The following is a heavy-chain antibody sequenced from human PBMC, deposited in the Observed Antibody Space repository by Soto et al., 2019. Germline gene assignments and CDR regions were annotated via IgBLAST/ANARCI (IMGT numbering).Heavy chain of an antibody. CDR1: GASISSYY. Sequence: PSETLSLTCTVSGASISSYYWSWIRQSPGKGLEVIGYLYDTDSSVVTPSLKSRVTISVDLSKNQFSLKTPSATAAATAIYDCPKTMALWGHCAYCFGLDVWGLGTTVTVSS. CDR2: LYDTDSS. D-gene: IGHD3-10*01. J-gene: IGHJ6*02. V-gene: IGHV4-59*01. CDR3: PKTMALWGHCAYCFGLDV.